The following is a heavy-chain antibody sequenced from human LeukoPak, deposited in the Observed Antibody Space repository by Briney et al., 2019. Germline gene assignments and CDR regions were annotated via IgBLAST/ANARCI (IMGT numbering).Heavy chain of an antibody. CDR2: IYYSGST. CDR1: GGSISSYY. V-gene: IGHV4-59*01. D-gene: IGHD3-3*01. Sequence: PSETLSLTCTVSGGSISSYYWSWIRQPPGKGLEWIGYIYYSGSTNYNPSLKSRVTISVDTSKNQFSLKLSSVTAADTAVYYCARGGHYDFWSGPYYYYGMDVWGQGTTVTVSS. J-gene: IGHJ6*02. CDR3: ARGGHYDFWSGPYYYYGMDV.